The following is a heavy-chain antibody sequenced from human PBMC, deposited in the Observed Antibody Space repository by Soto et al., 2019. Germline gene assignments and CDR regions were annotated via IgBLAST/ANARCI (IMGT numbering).Heavy chain of an antibody. Sequence: SETLSLTCTVSGGSINSYYWSWIRQPPGKGLEWIGHISYSGTTNYNPSLKSRVTISVDTSENHFSLKLSSVTAADTAVYFCARNYGFWSGYFPFGFDPWGQGTLVTVSS. CDR3: ARNYGFWSGYFPFGFDP. CDR1: GGSINSYY. CDR2: ISYSGTT. V-gene: IGHV4-59*08. J-gene: IGHJ5*02. D-gene: IGHD3-3*01.